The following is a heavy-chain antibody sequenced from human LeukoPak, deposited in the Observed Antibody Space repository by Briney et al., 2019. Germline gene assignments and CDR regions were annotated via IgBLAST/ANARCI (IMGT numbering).Heavy chain of an antibody. Sequence: GGSLRLSCAASGFTFSSYAMHWVRQAPGKGLVWVAVISYDGSNKYYADSVKGRFTISRDNSKNTLYLQMNSLRAEDTAVYYCARDSPYGDYGDWGQGTLVTVSS. J-gene: IGHJ4*02. D-gene: IGHD4-17*01. V-gene: IGHV3-30-3*01. CDR1: GFTFSSYA. CDR3: ARDSPYGDYGD. CDR2: ISYDGSNK.